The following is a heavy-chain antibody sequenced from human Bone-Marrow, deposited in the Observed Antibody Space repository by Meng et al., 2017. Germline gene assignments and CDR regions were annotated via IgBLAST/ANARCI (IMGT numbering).Heavy chain of an antibody. J-gene: IGHJ4*02. Sequence: SETLSLTCTVPGGSVSSGSYYWSWIRQPPGKGLEWIGEINHSGSTNYNPSLKSRVTISVDTSKNQFSLKLSSVTAADTAVYYCARAGYDSSGYYYYYWGQGTLVTVSS. V-gene: IGHV4-39*07. CDR3: ARAGYDSSGYYYYY. CDR2: INHSGST. CDR1: GGSVSSGSYY. D-gene: IGHD3-22*01.